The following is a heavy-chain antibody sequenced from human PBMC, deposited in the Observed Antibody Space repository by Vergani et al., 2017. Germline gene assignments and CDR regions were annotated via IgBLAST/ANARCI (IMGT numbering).Heavy chain of an antibody. CDR1: GFTFSSYS. Sequence: EVQLVESGGGIVKPGGSLRLSCAASGFTFSSYSMNWVRQAPGKGLEWVSSISSSSSYIYYADSVKGRFTISRDNAKNSLYLQMNSLRAEDTAVYYCARDPLTYSSSWFDYWGQGTLVTVSS. CDR2: ISSSSSYI. J-gene: IGHJ4*02. CDR3: ARDPLTYSSSWFDY. D-gene: IGHD6-13*01. V-gene: IGHV3-21*01.